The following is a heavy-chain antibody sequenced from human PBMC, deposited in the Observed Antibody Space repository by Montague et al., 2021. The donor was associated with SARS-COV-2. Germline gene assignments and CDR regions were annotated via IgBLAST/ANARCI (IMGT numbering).Heavy chain of an antibody. CDR3: ARQENSSGWFKPYAFDI. D-gene: IGHD6-19*01. Sequence: SETLSLTCTVSGGSISSSSYYWGWIRQPPGKGLEWIGSIYYSGSTYYNPSLKSRVTISVDTSKNQLSLKLSSVTAADTAVYYCARQENSSGWFKPYAFDIWGQGTMVTVSS. CDR1: GGSISSSSYY. V-gene: IGHV4-39*01. CDR2: IYYSGST. J-gene: IGHJ3*02.